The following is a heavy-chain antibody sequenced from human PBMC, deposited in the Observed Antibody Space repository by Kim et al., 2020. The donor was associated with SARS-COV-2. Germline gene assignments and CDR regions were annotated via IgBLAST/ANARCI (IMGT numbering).Heavy chain of an antibody. J-gene: IGHJ2*01. CDR3: ARQIPTGANWYFDI. CDR1: GYSFTSYW. D-gene: IGHD7-27*01. V-gene: IGHV5-51*01. CDR2: IYPGYSDT. Sequence: GESLKISWKGSGYSFTSYWVGWVRQMPGKGLEWMGIIYPGYSDTRYSPSFQGQVTISADKSISTAYLQWSILKASDTAMYYCARQIPTGANWYFDIWGRGTLVTVSS.